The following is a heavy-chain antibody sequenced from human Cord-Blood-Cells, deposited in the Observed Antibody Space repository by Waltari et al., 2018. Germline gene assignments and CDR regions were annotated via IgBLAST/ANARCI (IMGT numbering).Heavy chain of an antibody. V-gene: IGHV4-34*01. D-gene: IGHD2-2*02. CDR2: INHSGGT. Sequence: QVQLQQWGAGLLKPSETLSLTCAVYGGSFSGYYWSWIRQPPGKGLEWIGEINHSGGTNYNPTRKSRVTISVDTSKNQFSLKLSSVTAADTAVYYCARLLVYCSSTSCYTGWFDPWGQGTLVTVSS. J-gene: IGHJ5*02. CDR1: GGSFSGYY. CDR3: ARLLVYCSSTSCYTGWFDP.